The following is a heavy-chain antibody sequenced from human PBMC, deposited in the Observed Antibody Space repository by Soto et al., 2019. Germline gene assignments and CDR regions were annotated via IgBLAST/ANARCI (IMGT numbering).Heavy chain of an antibody. CDR1: GFSLSTSGVG. J-gene: IGHJ4*02. V-gene: IGHV2-5*01. Sequence: QITLKESGPTLVKPTQTLTLTCTFSGFSLSTSGVGVGWIRQPPGKALEWLALIYWNDDKRYSPSLKSGLTITKATSKNQVVLTMTNMDPVDTATYYCARHYSSGWYSPFDYWGQGTLVTVSS. CDR3: ARHYSSGWYSPFDY. CDR2: IYWNDDK. D-gene: IGHD6-19*01.